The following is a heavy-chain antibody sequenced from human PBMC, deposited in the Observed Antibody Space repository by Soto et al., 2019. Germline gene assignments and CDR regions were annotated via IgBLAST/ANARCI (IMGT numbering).Heavy chain of an antibody. CDR1: GGSISSYY. CDR3: ARVSSGWWYFAY. D-gene: IGHD6-19*01. J-gene: IGHJ4*02. V-gene: IGHV4-59*01. CDR2: IYYSGST. Sequence: TSETLSLTCTVSGGSISSYYWSWIRQPPGKGLEWIGYIYYSGSTNYNPSLKSRVTISVNTSKNQFSLKLTSVTAADTAVYYCARVSSGWWYFAYWGQGTLVTVSS.